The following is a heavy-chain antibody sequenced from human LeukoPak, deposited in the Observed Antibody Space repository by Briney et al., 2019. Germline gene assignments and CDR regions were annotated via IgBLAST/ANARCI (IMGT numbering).Heavy chain of an antibody. Sequence: GESLKISCKGSGYSFTSYWIGWVCQMPGKGLEWMGIIYPGDSDTRYSPSFQGQVTISADKSISTAYLQWSSLKASDTAMYYCARSHFRGYYYYGMDVWGQGTTVTVSS. V-gene: IGHV5-51*01. D-gene: IGHD3-3*02. CDR1: GYSFTSYW. CDR2: IYPGDSDT. J-gene: IGHJ6*02. CDR3: ARSHFRGYYYYGMDV.